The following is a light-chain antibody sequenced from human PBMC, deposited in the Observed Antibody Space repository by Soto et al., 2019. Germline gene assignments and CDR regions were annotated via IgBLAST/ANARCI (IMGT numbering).Light chain of an antibody. V-gene: IGLV3-1*01. CDR2: QDS. Sequence: SYELTQPPSVSVSPGQTASITCSGDKLGDKYACWYQQKPGQSPVLVIYQDSKRLSGIPERFSGSNSENPATLTISGTQAMDEADYYCQAWDSSTVVFGGGTKLTVL. J-gene: IGLJ2*01. CDR1: KLGDKY. CDR3: QAWDSSTVV.